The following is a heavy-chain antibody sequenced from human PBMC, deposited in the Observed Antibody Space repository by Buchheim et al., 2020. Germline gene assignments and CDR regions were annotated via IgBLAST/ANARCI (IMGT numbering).Heavy chain of an antibody. CDR3: AKDRVSWNGDYYYYYGMDV. CDR2: ISYDGSNK. V-gene: IGHV3-30*18. D-gene: IGHD1-1*01. CDR1: GFTFSSYG. Sequence: QVQLVESGGGVVQPGRSLRLSCAASGFTFSSYGMHWVRQAPGKGLEWVAVISYDGSNKYYADSVKGRFTISRDNSKNTLYLQMNSLRAEDTAVYYCAKDRVSWNGDYYYYYGMDVWGQGTT. J-gene: IGHJ6*02.